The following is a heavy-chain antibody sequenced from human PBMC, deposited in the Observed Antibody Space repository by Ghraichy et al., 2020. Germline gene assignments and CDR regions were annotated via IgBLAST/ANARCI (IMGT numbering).Heavy chain of an antibody. Sequence: GGSLRLSCAASGFTFSSYAMSWVRQAPGKGLEWVSAISGSGGSTYYADSVKGRFTISRDNSKNTLYLQMNSLRAEDTAVYYCAKDESSGPRGEWFDPWGQGTLVTVSS. CDR3: AKDESSGPRGEWFDP. CDR2: ISGSGGST. J-gene: IGHJ5*02. CDR1: GFTFSSYA. V-gene: IGHV3-23*01. D-gene: IGHD2-15*01.